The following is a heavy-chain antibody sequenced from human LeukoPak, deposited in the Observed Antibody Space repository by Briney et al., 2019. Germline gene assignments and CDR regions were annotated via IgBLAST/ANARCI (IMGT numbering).Heavy chain of an antibody. Sequence: SETLSLTCTVSGGSVSSGSYYWSWIRQPPGKGLEWIGYIYYSGSTNYNPSLKSRVTISVDTFKNQFSLKLSSVTAADTAVYYCARSHYYGSGDFDYWGQGTLVTVSS. V-gene: IGHV4-61*01. D-gene: IGHD3-10*01. CDR2: IYYSGST. CDR1: GGSVSSGSYY. CDR3: ARSHYYGSGDFDY. J-gene: IGHJ4*02.